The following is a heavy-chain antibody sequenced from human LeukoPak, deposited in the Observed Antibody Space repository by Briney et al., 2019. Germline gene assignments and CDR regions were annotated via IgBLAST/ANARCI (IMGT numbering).Heavy chain of an antibody. CDR2: IYCSGST. Sequence: SETLSLTCTVSGGSISSYYWSWIRQPPGKGLEWIGYIYCSGSTNYNPSLKSRVTISVDTSKNQFSLKLSSVTAADTAVYYCARGVEPDDPFDYWGQGTLVTVSS. CDR3: ARGVEPDDPFDY. D-gene: IGHD2-2*01. CDR1: GGSISSYY. V-gene: IGHV4-59*01. J-gene: IGHJ4*02.